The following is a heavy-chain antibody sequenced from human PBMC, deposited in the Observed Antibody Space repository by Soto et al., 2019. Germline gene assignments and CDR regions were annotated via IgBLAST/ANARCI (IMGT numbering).Heavy chain of an antibody. V-gene: IGHV1-69*12. CDR2: IIPIFGTA. CDR3: ARDRRGIVGATVGPDFDY. J-gene: IGHJ4*02. Sequence: QVQLVQSGAEVKKPGSSVKVSCKASGGTFSSYAISWVRQAPGQGLEWMGGIIPIFGTANYAQKFQGRVTITADESTSTAYMELSSLRSEDTAVYYCARDRRGIVGATVGPDFDYWGQGTLVTVSS. D-gene: IGHD1-26*01. CDR1: GGTFSSYA.